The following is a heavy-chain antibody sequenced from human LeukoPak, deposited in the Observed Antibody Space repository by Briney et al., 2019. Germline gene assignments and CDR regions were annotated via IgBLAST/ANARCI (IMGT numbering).Heavy chain of an antibody. CDR1: GFTLSSYW. D-gene: IGHD1-26*01. CDR3: ARWATSFDF. CDR2: IKQDGSEK. Sequence: PGGSLRLSCAASGFTLSSYWMSWVRQAPGKGLEWVANIKQDGSEKYYVDSVTGRFTISRDNAKNSLFLQMNSLRAEDTAVYFCARWATSFDFWGQGILATVSS. J-gene: IGHJ4*02. V-gene: IGHV3-7*01.